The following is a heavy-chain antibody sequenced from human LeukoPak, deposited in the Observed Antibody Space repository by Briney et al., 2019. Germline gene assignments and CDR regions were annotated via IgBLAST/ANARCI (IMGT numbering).Heavy chain of an antibody. CDR1: GFTVSSNY. CDR3: ARVSWIQLGWYFDL. V-gene: IGHV3-48*02. J-gene: IGHJ2*01. CDR2: ISSSSSTI. D-gene: IGHD5-18*01. Sequence: GGSLRLSCAASGFTVSSNYMSWVRQAPGKGLEWVSYISSSSSTIYYADSVKGRFTISRDNAKNSLYLQMNSLRDEDTAVYYCARVSWIQLGWYFDLWGRGTLVTVSS.